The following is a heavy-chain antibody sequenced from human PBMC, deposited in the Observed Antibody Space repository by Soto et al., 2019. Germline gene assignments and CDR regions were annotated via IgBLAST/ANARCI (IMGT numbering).Heavy chain of an antibody. V-gene: IGHV3-23*01. Sequence: EVPLLESGGGLVQPGGSLRLSCTASGFPFSCCAMSWVRQAPGKGLEWVSTIHGGGDATHYTDSVKGRFTISRDNSRDTLSLQMNSLRVEDTAIYYCAKNRGAGSLSNWSFDVWGRGTLVTVSS. J-gene: IGHJ2*01. CDR1: GFPFSCCA. D-gene: IGHD1-1*01. CDR2: IHGGGDAT. CDR3: AKNRGAGSLSNWSFDV.